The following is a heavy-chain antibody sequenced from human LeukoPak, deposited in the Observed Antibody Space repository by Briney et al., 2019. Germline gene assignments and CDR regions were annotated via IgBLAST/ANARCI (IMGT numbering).Heavy chain of an antibody. Sequence: GGSLRLSCAASGFTFSGSAMHWVRQASGKGLEWVGRIRSKTNSYATAYAASVKGRFTISRDDSKNTAYLQMNSLKTEDTAVYYCARVLWIQLWLHDENAFDIWGQGTMVTVSS. D-gene: IGHD5-18*01. CDR2: IRSKTNSYAT. CDR1: GFTFSGSA. J-gene: IGHJ3*02. V-gene: IGHV3-73*01. CDR3: ARVLWIQLWLHDENAFDI.